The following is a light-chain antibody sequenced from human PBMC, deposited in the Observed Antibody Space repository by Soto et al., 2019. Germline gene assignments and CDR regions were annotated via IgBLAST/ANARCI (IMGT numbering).Light chain of an antibody. CDR3: QFYESSLTTFV. J-gene: IGLJ1*01. V-gene: IGLV1-40*01. CDR2: GDN. CDR1: SSNIGAEYD. Sequence: SVLTQPPSVSGAPGQRVAISCTGSSSNIGAEYDVHWYQQLPGTAPKRLIYGDNNRPSGVPDRFSGSKSGTSASLAITGLQPEDEADYYCQFYESSLTTFVFGTGTKVTVL.